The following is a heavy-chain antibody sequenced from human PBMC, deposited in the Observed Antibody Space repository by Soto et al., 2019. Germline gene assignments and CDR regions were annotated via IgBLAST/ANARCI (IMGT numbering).Heavy chain of an antibody. CDR3: AKDFEGSSWLIDY. CDR1: GFTFSSYA. Sequence: EVQLLESGGDLVQPGGSLRLSCAASGFTFSSYAMSWVRQAPGKGLEWVSAISGSGGSTYYADSVKGRFTISRDNSKNTLYLQMNSLRAEDTAVYYCAKDFEGSSWLIDYWGQGTLVTVSS. D-gene: IGHD6-13*01. V-gene: IGHV3-23*01. CDR2: ISGSGGST. J-gene: IGHJ4*02.